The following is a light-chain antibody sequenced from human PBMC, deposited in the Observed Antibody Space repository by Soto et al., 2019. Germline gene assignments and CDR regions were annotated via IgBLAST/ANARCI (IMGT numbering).Light chain of an antibody. CDR1: SSNIGAGYD. J-gene: IGLJ2*01. CDR2: GNS. CDR3: QSYDSSLSGSVV. Sequence: QSVLTQPPSVSGAPGQRVTISCTGSSSNIGAGYDVHWYQQLPGTAPKLLIYGNSNRPSGVLDRFSGSKSGTSASLAITGLQAEDEADYYCQSYDSSLSGSVVFGGGTPLTVL. V-gene: IGLV1-40*01.